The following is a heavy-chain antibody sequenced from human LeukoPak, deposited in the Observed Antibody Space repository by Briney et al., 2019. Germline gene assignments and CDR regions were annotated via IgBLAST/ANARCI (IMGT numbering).Heavy chain of an antibody. Sequence: GASVKVSCKASGGTFSSYAISWVRQAPGQGLEWMGGIIPIFGTANYAQKFQGRVTITADKSTSTAYMELSSLRSEDTAVYYCARSPAATPTPFDHWGQGTLVTVSS. CDR1: GGTFSSYA. CDR3: ARSPAATPTPFDH. D-gene: IGHD2-15*01. V-gene: IGHV1-69*06. J-gene: IGHJ4*02. CDR2: IIPIFGTA.